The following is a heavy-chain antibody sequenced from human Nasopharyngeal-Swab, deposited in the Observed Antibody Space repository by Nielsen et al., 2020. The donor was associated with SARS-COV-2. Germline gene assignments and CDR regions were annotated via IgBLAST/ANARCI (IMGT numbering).Heavy chain of an antibody. D-gene: IGHD2-2*01. J-gene: IGHJ5*02. V-gene: IGHV4-31*02. CDR2: IYNSGNT. Sequence: WIRQPAGMGLEWIGYIYNSGNTDYNPSLKSRIIISVDTSENQFSLKLSSVTAADTAVYYCARTFPFCSSTNCPNWFDPWGQGTLVTVSS. CDR3: ARTFPFCSSTNCPNWFDP.